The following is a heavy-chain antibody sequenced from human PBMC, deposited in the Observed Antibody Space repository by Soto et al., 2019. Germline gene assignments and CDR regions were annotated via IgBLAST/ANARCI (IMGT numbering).Heavy chain of an antibody. Sequence: QVQLVQSGAEVKKPGASVKVSCKASGYTFTSYAMHWVRQAPGQRLEWMGWINAGNGNTKYSQEFQGRVTITRDTSASTAYMELSSLRSEDTAVYYCARDQGCSSTSCYGYYYYMDVWGKGTTVTVSS. V-gene: IGHV1-3*01. CDR3: ARDQGCSSTSCYGYYYYMDV. J-gene: IGHJ6*03. D-gene: IGHD2-2*01. CDR1: GYTFTSYA. CDR2: INAGNGNT.